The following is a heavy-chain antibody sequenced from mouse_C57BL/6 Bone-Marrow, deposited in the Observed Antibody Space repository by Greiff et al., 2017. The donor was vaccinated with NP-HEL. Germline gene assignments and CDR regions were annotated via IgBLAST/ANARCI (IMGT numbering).Heavy chain of an antibody. Sequence: QVQLKESGAELVRPGASVKLSCKASGYTFTDYYINWVKQRPGQGLEWIARIYPGSGNTYYNEKFKGKATLTAEKSSSTAYMQLSSLTSEDSAVYFCAREEDYWGQGTTLTVSS. CDR1: GYTFTDYY. CDR2: IYPGSGNT. CDR3: AREEDY. V-gene: IGHV1-76*01. J-gene: IGHJ2*01.